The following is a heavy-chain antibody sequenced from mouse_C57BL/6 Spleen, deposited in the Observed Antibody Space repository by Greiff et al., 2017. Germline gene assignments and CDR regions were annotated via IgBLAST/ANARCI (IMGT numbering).Heavy chain of an antibody. D-gene: IGHD1-1*02. V-gene: IGHV1-18*01. J-gene: IGHJ2*01. CDR1: GYTFTDYN. CDR3: ARRRSVGYEDYFDY. Sequence: EVQLQQSGPELVKPGASVKIPCKASGYTFTDYNMDWVKQSHGKSLEWIGDINPNNGGTIYNQKFKGKATLTVDKSSSTAYMELRSLTSEDTAVYYCARRRSVGYEDYFDYWGQGTTLTVSS. CDR2: INPNNGGT.